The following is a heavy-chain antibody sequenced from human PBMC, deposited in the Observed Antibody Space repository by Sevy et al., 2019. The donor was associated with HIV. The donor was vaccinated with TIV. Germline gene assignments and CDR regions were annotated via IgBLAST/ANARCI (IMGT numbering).Heavy chain of an antibody. D-gene: IGHD2-2*01. CDR2: LSFACGRI. Sequence: GGSLRLSCVASGFTFSKYSMSWVHQTPGKGLEWVSTLSFACGRINYADSVKGRFTMSRDDSRNTFYLQMDSLRAEDTAIYYCAREGCSKPHDYWGQGTLVTVSS. J-gene: IGHJ4*02. V-gene: IGHV3-23*01. CDR3: AREGCSKPHDY. CDR1: GFTFSKYS.